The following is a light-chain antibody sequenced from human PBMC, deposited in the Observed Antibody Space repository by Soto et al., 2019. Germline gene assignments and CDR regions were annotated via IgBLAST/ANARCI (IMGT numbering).Light chain of an antibody. CDR1: QSVSGN. Sequence: EIVMTQSPATLSVSPGERATLSCRASQSVSGNLAWYQQKPGQAPRLLIYGALTRATGIPARFSGSGSGTEFTLTISSLQSEDFAVYYCQQSYSTPYTFGQGTKLEIK. V-gene: IGKV3-15*01. CDR2: GAL. J-gene: IGKJ2*01. CDR3: QQSYSTPYT.